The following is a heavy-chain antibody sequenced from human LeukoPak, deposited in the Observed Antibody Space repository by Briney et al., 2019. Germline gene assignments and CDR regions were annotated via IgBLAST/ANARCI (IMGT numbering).Heavy chain of an antibody. J-gene: IGHJ3*02. Sequence: PGGSLRLSCAASGFTFSSYAMSWVRQAPGKGLEWVSGIGGSGGSTYYADSVKGRFTISRDNSKSTLYLQMNSLRAEDTAVYYCATLWFGELDDAFDIWGQGTMVTVSS. CDR1: GFTFSSYA. CDR3: ATLWFGELDDAFDI. CDR2: IGGSGGST. D-gene: IGHD3-10*01. V-gene: IGHV3-23*01.